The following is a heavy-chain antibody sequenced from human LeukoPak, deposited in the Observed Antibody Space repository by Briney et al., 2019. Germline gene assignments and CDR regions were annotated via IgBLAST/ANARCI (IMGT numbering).Heavy chain of an antibody. D-gene: IGHD6-25*01. CDR1: GYTFTDSY. CDR3: ARSTSAGPDY. J-gene: IGHJ4*02. V-gene: IGHV1-2*02. CDR2: INPNSGGT. Sequence: GASVKVSCKASGYTFTDSYIHWVRQAPGQGLEWMGWINPNSGGTNYAQKFQGRVTMTRDTSISTVYMHLNTLRSDDTAVYYCARSTSAGPDYWGQGTLVTDSS.